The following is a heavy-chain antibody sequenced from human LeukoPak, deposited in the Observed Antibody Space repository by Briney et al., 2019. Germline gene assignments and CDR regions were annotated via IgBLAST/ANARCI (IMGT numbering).Heavy chain of an antibody. J-gene: IGHJ4*02. Sequence: PGGTLRLSCAASGFTFSSYAMSWVRQAPGKGLEWVSSISNTDNRTYYADPVKGRFTISRDNSKNTLYLQMNSLRAADTAVYYCVTFNYWGQGTLVTVSS. V-gene: IGHV3-23*01. CDR3: VTFNY. CDR1: GFTFSSYA. CDR2: ISNTDNRT.